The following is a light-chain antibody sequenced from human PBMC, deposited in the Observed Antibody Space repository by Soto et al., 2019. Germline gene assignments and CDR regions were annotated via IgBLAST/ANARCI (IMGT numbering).Light chain of an antibody. CDR3: QQSYSTPLT. CDR2: AAY. J-gene: IGKJ4*01. V-gene: IGKV1-39*01. Sequence: DIQMTQSPSSLSASLGDRVTITCRASQSITTYLNWFQQQPGKAPKLLIYAAYSLQSGVPSRFSGSGSGTDFTLTITSLQPEDFGAYYCQQSYSTPLTFGGGTKVEIK. CDR1: QSITTY.